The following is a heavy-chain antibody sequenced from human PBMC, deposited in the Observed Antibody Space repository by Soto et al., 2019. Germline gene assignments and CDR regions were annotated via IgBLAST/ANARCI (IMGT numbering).Heavy chain of an antibody. J-gene: IGHJ4*02. CDR1: GFTFSSYE. Sequence: PGGSLRLSCTAPGFTFSSYEKTWVRQAPGKGLEWISYITSGGTTYYADSAKGRFTISRDNAKNSLYLHLNSLTAEDTAIYYCARVLYATWSSFDYWGQGTLVTVSS. CDR3: ARVLYATWSSFDY. CDR2: ITSGGTT. D-gene: IGHD1-26*01. V-gene: IGHV3-48*03.